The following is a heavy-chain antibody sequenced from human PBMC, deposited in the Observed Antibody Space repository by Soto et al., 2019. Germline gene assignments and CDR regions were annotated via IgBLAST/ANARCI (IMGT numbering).Heavy chain of an antibody. CDR1: GYTFTSYA. Sequence: QVQLVQSGAEVKKPGASVKVSCKASGYTFTSYAMHWVRQAPGQRLEWMGWINAGNGNTKYSQKFQGRVTITRDTSASTVYMELSSLRSEDTAVYYCARVTGYYAPDYWGQGTLVTVSS. V-gene: IGHV1-3*01. CDR3: ARVTGYYAPDY. CDR2: INAGNGNT. J-gene: IGHJ4*02. D-gene: IGHD3-9*01.